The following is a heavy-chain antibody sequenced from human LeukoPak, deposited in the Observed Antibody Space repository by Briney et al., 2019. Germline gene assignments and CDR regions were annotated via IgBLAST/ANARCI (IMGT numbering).Heavy chain of an antibody. CDR1: GLTVSSNY. CDR2: IYSGGST. Sequence: SGGSLRLSCAASGLTVSSNYMNWVRQAPGKGLEWVSVIYSGGSTYYADSVKGRFTISRDNSKNTLYLQMNSLRAEDTAVYYCAAMTSVTTGDYWGQGTLVTVSS. D-gene: IGHD4-11*01. V-gene: IGHV3-66*01. J-gene: IGHJ4*02. CDR3: AAMTSVTTGDY.